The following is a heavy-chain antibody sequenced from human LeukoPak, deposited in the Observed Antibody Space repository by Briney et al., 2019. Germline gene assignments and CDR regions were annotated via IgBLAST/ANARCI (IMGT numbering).Heavy chain of an antibody. Sequence: PGGSLRLSCAASGFTFDDYAMHWVRQAPGKGLEWVSGTSWNSGSIGYADSVKGRFTISRDNAKNSLYLQMNSPRAEDMALYYCAKDIHGYPSGPNDYWGQGTLVTVSS. D-gene: IGHD5-18*01. CDR2: TSWNSGSI. CDR3: AKDIHGYPSGPNDY. J-gene: IGHJ4*02. V-gene: IGHV3-9*03. CDR1: GFTFDDYA.